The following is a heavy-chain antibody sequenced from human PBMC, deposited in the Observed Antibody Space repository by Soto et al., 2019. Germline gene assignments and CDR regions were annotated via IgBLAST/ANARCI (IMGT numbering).Heavy chain of an antibody. CDR3: ARHYYDSSGYYFYDY. D-gene: IGHD3-22*01. V-gene: IGHV4-59*01. CDR2: IYYSGST. Sequence: SETLSLTCTVSGGSISSYYWSWIRQPPGKGLEWIGYIYYSGSTNYNPSLKSRVTISVDTSKNQFSPKLSSVTAADTAVYYCARHYYDSSGYYFYDYWGQGTLVTVSS. J-gene: IGHJ4*02. CDR1: GGSISSYY.